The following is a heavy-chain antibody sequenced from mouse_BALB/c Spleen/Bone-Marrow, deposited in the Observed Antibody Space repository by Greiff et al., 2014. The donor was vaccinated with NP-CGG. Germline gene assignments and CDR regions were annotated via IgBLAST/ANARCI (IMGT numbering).Heavy chain of an antibody. CDR3: AIYYYGSSGFAY. V-gene: IGHV14-3*02. D-gene: IGHD1-1*01. Sequence: VQLQQSGAELVKPGASVKLSCTASGFNIKDTYMHWVKQRPEQGLEWIGRIDPANSNTKYDPRFQGKATITADTSSNTAYLQLSSLTSEDTAVYYCAIYYYGSSGFAYWGQGTLVTVSA. CDR1: GFNIKDTY. CDR2: IDPANSNT. J-gene: IGHJ3*01.